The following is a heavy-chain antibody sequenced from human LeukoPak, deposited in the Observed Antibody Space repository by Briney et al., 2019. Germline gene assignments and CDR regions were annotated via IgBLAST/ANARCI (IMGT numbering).Heavy chain of an antibody. CDR3: ARGTRAWHYYYGMDV. CDR2: INHSGST. V-gene: IGHV4-34*01. J-gene: IGHJ6*02. Sequence: SETLSLTCAVYGGSFSGYYWSWIRQPPGKGVEWIGEINHSGSTNYNPSLKSRVTISVDTSKNQFSLKLSSVTAADTAVYYCARGTRAWHYYYGMDVWGQGTTVTVSS. CDR1: GGSFSGYY. D-gene: IGHD3-10*01.